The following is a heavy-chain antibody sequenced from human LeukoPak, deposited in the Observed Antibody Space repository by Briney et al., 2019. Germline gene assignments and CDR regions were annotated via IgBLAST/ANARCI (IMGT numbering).Heavy chain of an antibody. CDR1: GYTFTGYH. Sequence: ASVKVSCKASGYTFTGYHMHWVRQAPGQGLEWMGWINPNNDATNYAQKFQGRVTVTRDTSISTVYMELSSLTSDDTAVYYCARGGGTIAAAGIPYDYWGQGTLVTVSS. J-gene: IGHJ4*02. V-gene: IGHV1-2*02. CDR2: INPNNDAT. D-gene: IGHD6-13*01. CDR3: ARGGGTIAAAGIPYDY.